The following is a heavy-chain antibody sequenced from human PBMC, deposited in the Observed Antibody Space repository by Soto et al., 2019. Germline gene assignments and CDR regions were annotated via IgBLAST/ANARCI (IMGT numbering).Heavy chain of an antibody. CDR2: INSDGSST. CDR1: GFTFSSYW. J-gene: IGHJ3*02. V-gene: IGHV3-74*01. CDR3: ASSTRFLEWLLEVRAFDI. Sequence: PGGSLRLSCAASGFTFSSYWMHWVRQAPGKGLVWVSRINSDGSSTSYADSVKGRFTISRDNAKNSLYLQMNSLRAEDTAVYYCASSTRFLEWLLEVRAFDIWGKGTMVTVSS. D-gene: IGHD3-3*01.